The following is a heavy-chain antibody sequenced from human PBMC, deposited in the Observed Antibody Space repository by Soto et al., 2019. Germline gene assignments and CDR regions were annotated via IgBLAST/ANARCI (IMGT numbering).Heavy chain of an antibody. CDR3: ATYSSPFDY. CDR2: ISATGTTT. V-gene: IGHV3-23*01. D-gene: IGHD6-13*01. CDR1: EFSFSSYA. J-gene: IGHJ4*02. Sequence: GGSLRLSCAAAEFSFSSYALNWVRQAPGKGLEWVSAISATGTTTFYADSVKGRFTISRNNSKRTLFLQMDSLSPEDTAVYYCATYSSPFDYWGQGTLVTVSS.